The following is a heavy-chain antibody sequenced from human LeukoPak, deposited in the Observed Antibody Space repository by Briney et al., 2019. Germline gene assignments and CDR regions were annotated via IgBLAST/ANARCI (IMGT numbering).Heavy chain of an antibody. Sequence: SGGSLRLSCAASGFTFSSYAMSWVRQAPGKGLEWVSAISGSGGSTYYADSVKGRFTISRDSSKNTLYLQMNSLRAEDTAVYYCAKVKSGFLEWLSFDYWGQGTLVTVSS. D-gene: IGHD3-3*01. J-gene: IGHJ4*02. CDR2: ISGSGGST. V-gene: IGHV3-23*01. CDR3: AKVKSGFLEWLSFDY. CDR1: GFTFSSYA.